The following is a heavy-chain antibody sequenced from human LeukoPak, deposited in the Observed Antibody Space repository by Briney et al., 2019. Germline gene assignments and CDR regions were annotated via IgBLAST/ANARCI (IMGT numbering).Heavy chain of an antibody. D-gene: IGHD3-10*01. J-gene: IGHJ5*02. CDR2: IYYSGST. Sequence: WVRQPPGKGLEWIGSIYYSGSTYYNPSLKSRVTISVDTSKNQFSLKLSSVTAADTAVYYCARPYGSGSYYNPWGQGTLVTVSS. CDR3: ARPYGSGSYYNP. V-gene: IGHV4-39*01.